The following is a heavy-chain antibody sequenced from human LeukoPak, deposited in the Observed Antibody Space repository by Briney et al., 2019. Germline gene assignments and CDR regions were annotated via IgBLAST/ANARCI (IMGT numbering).Heavy chain of an antibody. CDR2: ITGSGDRA. CDR3: AKDSRSSSSNPDN. V-gene: IGHV3-23*01. D-gene: IGHD6-6*01. J-gene: IGHJ4*02. CDR1: GFPLWVLP. Sequence: GGPLTLPCEPWGFPLWVLPVLGPAQPPGKGREGLAAITGSGDRAYYADSVEGRFSISRDSSKNTVYLQMNGLRAEDSAMYFCAKDSRSSSSNPDNWGQGTLVTVSS.